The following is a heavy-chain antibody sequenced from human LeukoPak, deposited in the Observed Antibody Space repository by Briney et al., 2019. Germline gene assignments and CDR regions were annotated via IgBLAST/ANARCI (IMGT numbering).Heavy chain of an antibody. D-gene: IGHD1-26*01. V-gene: IGHV1-18*01. CDR3: ARDPGGSYYPPDY. Sequence: ASVKVSCKSSAYTFSDYYVHWVRQAPGQGLEWMGWISAYNGNTNYAQKLQGRVTMTTDTSTSTAYIELRSLRSDDTAVYYCARDPGGSYYPPDYWGQGTLVTVSS. CDR2: ISAYNGNT. CDR1: AYTFSDYY. J-gene: IGHJ4*02.